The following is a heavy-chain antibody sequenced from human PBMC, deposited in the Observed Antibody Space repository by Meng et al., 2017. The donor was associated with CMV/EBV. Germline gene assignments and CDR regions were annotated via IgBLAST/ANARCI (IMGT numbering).Heavy chain of an antibody. D-gene: IGHD1-26*01. CDR1: GFTFSNYG. CDR3: AKGSGSGSYNEDYYGMDV. CDR2: IRYDGSKE. V-gene: IGHV3-30*02. Sequence: GESLKISCAASGFTFSNYGMHWVRQAPGKGLEWVAFIRYDGSKEDYGDSVQGRLTISRDNSKNTLYLQMNSLRAEDTAVYYCAKGSGSGSYNEDYYGMDVWGQGTTVTVSS. J-gene: IGHJ6*02.